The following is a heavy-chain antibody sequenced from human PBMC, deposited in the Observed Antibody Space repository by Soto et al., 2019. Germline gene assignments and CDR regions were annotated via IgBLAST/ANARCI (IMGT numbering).Heavy chain of an antibody. J-gene: IGHJ1*01. Sequence: GGSLRLSCAASGFTFSSYAMSWVRQAPGKGLEWVSAISGSGGSTYYADSVKGRFTISRDNSKNTLYLQMNSLRAEDTAVYYCAKIIGYSYSSSWYVYFQHWGQGTLVTVSS. CDR1: GFTFSSYA. D-gene: IGHD6-13*01. CDR3: AKIIGYSYSSSWYVYFQH. V-gene: IGHV3-23*01. CDR2: ISGSGGST.